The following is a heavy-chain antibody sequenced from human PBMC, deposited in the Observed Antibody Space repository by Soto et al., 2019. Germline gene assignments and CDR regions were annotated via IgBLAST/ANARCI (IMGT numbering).Heavy chain of an antibody. CDR1: GGSIGSYY. V-gene: IGHV4-34*01. J-gene: IGHJ4*02. CDR2: TNHSGST. D-gene: IGHD2-8*02. Sequence: SETLSLTCTVSGGSIGSYYWSWIRQPPGKGLEWIGETNHSGSTNYNPSLKSRVTISVDTSKNQFSLKLTSVTAADTAVYYCARDKITGLFDYWGQGTLVTVSS. CDR3: ARDKITGLFDY.